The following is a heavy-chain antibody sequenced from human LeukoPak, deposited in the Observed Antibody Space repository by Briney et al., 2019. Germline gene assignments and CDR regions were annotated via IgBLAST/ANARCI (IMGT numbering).Heavy chain of an antibody. CDR2: IKEDGGEI. V-gene: IGHV3-7*04. CDR3: ARDRGGRSGLDD. CDR1: GVTFSRSW. Sequence: GGSLRLSCAASGVTFSRSWLSWVRQAPGKGLEWVAFIKEDGGEIFYVDSVKGRFTISRDNAENFLYLQMNSLRAEDTAVYYCARDRGGRSGLDDWGQGTLVIVSS. D-gene: IGHD2-15*01. J-gene: IGHJ4*02.